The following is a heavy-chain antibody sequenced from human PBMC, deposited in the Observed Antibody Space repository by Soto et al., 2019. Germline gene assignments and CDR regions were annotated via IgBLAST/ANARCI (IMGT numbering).Heavy chain of an antibody. V-gene: IGHV3-23*01. CDR3: AKVSLGALTFTDYYYYGLDV. D-gene: IGHD1-26*01. J-gene: IGHJ6*02. CDR2: ISGGGGST. Sequence: GGSLRLSCAASGFTFSTYAMNWVRQAPGKGLEWVSAISGGGGSTYYADSVKGRVTISRDNDKNTLYLQMNSLRAEDTAVYYCAKVSLGALTFTDYYYYGLDVWGQGTTVTVSS. CDR1: GFTFSTYA.